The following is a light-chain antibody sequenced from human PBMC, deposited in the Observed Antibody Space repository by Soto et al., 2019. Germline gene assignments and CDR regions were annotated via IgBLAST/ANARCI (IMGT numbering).Light chain of an antibody. V-gene: IGKV3-15*01. CDR3: QQDNNWPPIT. Sequence: EIVMTHSASTLSVSPGERATLSCRASQSVSTNLAWYQQKPGQSPRLLIYGASTRATGIPARFSGSGSGTEFTLTISSLQSEDFAVYYCQQDNNWPPITFGQGTRLEIK. J-gene: IGKJ5*01. CDR2: GAS. CDR1: QSVSTN.